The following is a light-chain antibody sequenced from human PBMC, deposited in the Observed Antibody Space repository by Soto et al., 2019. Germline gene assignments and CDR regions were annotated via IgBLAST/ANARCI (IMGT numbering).Light chain of an antibody. J-gene: IGLJ2*01. V-gene: IGLV2-23*02. CDR2: EVN. CDR3: CSYAGNSTLV. CDR1: SSDVGSYNL. Sequence: QSVLTQPASVSGSPGQSINISCTGTSSDVGSYNLVSWYQQHPGKAPKLMIYEVNKRPSGVSNRFSGSKSGNTASLTISGLQAEDEADYYCCSYAGNSTLVFGGGTKLTVL.